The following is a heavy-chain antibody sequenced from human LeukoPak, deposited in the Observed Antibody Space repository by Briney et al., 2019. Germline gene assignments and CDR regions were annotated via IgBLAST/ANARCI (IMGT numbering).Heavy chain of an antibody. D-gene: IGHD3-3*01. Sequence: SETLSLTCAVYGGSFSGYYWSWIRQPPGKGLEWIGEINHSGSTNYNPSLKSRVTISVDTSKNQFSLKLSSVTAADTAVYYCASTYYDFWSGPSGPIPWGQGTMVTVSS. V-gene: IGHV4-34*01. CDR3: ASTYYDFWSGPSGPIP. CDR1: GGSFSGYY. J-gene: IGHJ3*01. CDR2: INHSGST.